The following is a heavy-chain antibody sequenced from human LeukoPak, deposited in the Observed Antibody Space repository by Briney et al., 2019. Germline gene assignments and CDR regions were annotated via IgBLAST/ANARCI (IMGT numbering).Heavy chain of an antibody. J-gene: IGHJ5*02. D-gene: IGHD3-22*01. CDR1: GFTFSSYA. V-gene: IGHV3-66*01. CDR3: ARVVGDYYDSSGYLWFDP. CDR2: IYSGGST. Sequence: GGSLRLSCAASGFTFSSYAMSWVRQAPGKGLEWVSVIYSGGSTYYADSVKGRFTISRDNSKNTLYLQMNSLRAEDTAVYYCARVVGDYYDSSGYLWFDPWGQGTLVTVSS.